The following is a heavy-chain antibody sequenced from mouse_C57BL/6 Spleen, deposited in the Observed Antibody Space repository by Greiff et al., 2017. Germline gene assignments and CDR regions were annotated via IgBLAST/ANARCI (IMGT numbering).Heavy chain of an antibody. J-gene: IGHJ4*01. CDR1: GYSFTGYY. Sequence: VHVKQSGPELVKPGASVKISCKASGYSFTGYYMNWVKQSPEKSLEWIGEINPSTGGTTYNQKFKAKATLTVDKSSSTAYMQLKSLTSEDSAVYYCARGGNYVGDYAMDYWGQGTSVTVSS. CDR2: INPSTGGT. V-gene: IGHV1-42*01. D-gene: IGHD1-1*01. CDR3: ARGGNYVGDYAMDY.